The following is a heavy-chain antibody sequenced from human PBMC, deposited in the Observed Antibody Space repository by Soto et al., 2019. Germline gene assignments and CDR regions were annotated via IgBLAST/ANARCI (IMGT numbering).Heavy chain of an antibody. J-gene: IGHJ4*02. CDR1: GGTFSSYA. D-gene: IGHD4-17*01. V-gene: IGHV1-69*06. Sequence: SVKVSFKASGGTFSSYAISWLRQAPGQGLEWMGGIIPIFGTANYAQKFQGRVTITADKSTSTAYMELSSLRSEDTAVYYCARSHDYGDYEAYFDYWGQGTLVTVSS. CDR2: IIPIFGTA. CDR3: ARSHDYGDYEAYFDY.